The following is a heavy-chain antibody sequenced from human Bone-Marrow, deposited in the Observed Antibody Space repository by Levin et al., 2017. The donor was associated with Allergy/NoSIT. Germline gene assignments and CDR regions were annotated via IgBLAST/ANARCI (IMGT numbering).Heavy chain of an antibody. CDR2: ISYDGSNK. CDR3: AKSVVVAATQGEHFDY. Sequence: GESLKISCAASGFTFSSYGMHWVRQAPGKGLEWVAVISYDGSNKYYADSVKGRFTISRDNSKNTLYLQMNSLRAEDTAVYYCAKSVVVAATQGEHFDYWGQGTLVTVSS. D-gene: IGHD2-15*01. V-gene: IGHV3-30*18. CDR1: GFTFSSYG. J-gene: IGHJ4*02.